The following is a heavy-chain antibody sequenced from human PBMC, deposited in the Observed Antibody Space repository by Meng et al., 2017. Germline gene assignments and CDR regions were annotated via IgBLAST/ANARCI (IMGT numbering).Heavy chain of an antibody. CDR3: ARGLQGYYDSSGYDAPFFDI. Sequence: GGSLRLSCAASGFTVSSNYMSWVRQAPGKGLEYVSAISSNGGSTYYANSVKGRFTISRDNSKNTLYLQMGSLRAEDMAVYYCARGLQGYYDSSGYDAPFFDIWGQGTMVTVSS. V-gene: IGHV3-64*01. CDR2: ISSNGGST. CDR1: GFTVSSNY. J-gene: IGHJ3*02. D-gene: IGHD3-22*01.